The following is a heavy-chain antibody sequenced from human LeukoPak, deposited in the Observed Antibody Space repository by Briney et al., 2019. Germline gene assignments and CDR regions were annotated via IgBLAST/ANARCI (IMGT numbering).Heavy chain of an antibody. CDR2: TLPGDSDT. D-gene: IGHD1-1*01. CDR3: ARRRTTGFFDGFEI. V-gene: IGHV5-51*01. Sequence: GESLKISCKASGYTFTSYWIGWVRQMPGKGLESKGITLPGDSDTRYSPSFQGQVTISADKSISTAYLQWSSLKASDTAMYYCARRRTTGFFDGFEIWGQGTMVTVSS. J-gene: IGHJ3*02. CDR1: GYTFTSYW.